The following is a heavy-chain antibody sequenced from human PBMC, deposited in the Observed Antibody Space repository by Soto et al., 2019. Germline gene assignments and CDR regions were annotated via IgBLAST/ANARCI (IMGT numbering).Heavy chain of an antibody. CDR2: INPNSGGT. V-gene: IGHV1-2*02. CDR1: GYTFSGYY. CDR3: ARSLTEGYCTITGCYTRPLYGMDV. Sequence: ASVKVSCKASGYTFSGYYIHWLRQAPGQGLEWMGWINPNSGGTNYAQKFQGRVTVTRDTPTSTAYMELSRLTSDDTAVYYCARSLTEGYCTITGCYTRPLYGMDVWGQGTTVTVSS. J-gene: IGHJ6*02. D-gene: IGHD2-2*02.